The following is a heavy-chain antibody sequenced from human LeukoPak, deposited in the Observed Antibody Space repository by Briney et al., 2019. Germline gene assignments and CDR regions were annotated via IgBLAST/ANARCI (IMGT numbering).Heavy chain of an antibody. CDR3: ARGGTDILLEPPAIPFDY. Sequence: GGSLRLSCEASGLTFRTYCMHWVRQAPGKGLVWVSRINTDGRSTSYADSVKGRFTVSRDNSKDTLYLQMNSLRADDTAVYYCARGGTDILLEPPAIPFDYWGQGALVTVSS. J-gene: IGHJ4*02. D-gene: IGHD2-8*01. CDR2: INTDGRST. V-gene: IGHV3-74*01. CDR1: GLTFRTYC.